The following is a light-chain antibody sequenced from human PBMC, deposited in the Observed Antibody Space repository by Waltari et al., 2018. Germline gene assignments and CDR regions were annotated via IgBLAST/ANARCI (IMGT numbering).Light chain of an antibody. Sequence: DVQLTQSPSTLSASVGDRVTITCRASQSISSWLAWYQKKPGQAPQVLIYKAATLQSGVPSRISGSGSGTEFTLTFDSLLPDDVATYYCLQYSNYSWTFGQGTKVEIK. V-gene: IGKV1-5*03. CDR3: LQYSNYSWT. J-gene: IGKJ1*01. CDR1: QSISSW. CDR2: KAA.